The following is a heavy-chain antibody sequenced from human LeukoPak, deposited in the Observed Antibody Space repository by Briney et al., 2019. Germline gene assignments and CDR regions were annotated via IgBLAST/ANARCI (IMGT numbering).Heavy chain of an antibody. CDR1: GGSFSRYS. CDR3: AREDYGGLLYYYGMDV. D-gene: IGHD4-23*01. J-gene: IGHJ6*02. CDR2: IIPIFGIA. V-gene: IGHV1-69*04. Sequence: AGKVAGEAYGGSFSRYSVSGVRQAPGQGLEWMGRIIPIFGIANYAQKFQGRVTITADKSTSTAYMELSSLRSEDTAVYYCAREDYGGLLYYYGMDVWGQGTTVTVSS.